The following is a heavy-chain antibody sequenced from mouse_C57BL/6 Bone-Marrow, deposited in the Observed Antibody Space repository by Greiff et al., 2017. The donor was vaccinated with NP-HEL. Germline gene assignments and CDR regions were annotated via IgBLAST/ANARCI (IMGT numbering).Heavy chain of an antibody. J-gene: IGHJ3*01. CDR1: GYTFTDYY. Sequence: EVQLHQSGPVLVKPGASVKMSCKASGYTFTDYYMNWVKQSHGKSLEWIGVINPYNGGTSYNQKLKGKATLTVVKYSSPAYMALNSLTSEYSAVYYCARSSVWYRFAYWGQGTLVTVSA. V-gene: IGHV1-19*01. CDR2: INPYNGGT. D-gene: IGHD2-10*02. CDR3: ARSSVWYRFAY.